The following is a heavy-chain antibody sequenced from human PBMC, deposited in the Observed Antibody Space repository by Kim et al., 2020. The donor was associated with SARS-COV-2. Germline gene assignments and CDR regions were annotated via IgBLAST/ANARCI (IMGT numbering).Heavy chain of an antibody. J-gene: IGHJ6*02. CDR2: IYYSGST. CDR1: GGSISSYY. Sequence: SETLSLTCTVSGGSISSYYWSWIRQPPGKGLEWIGYIYYSGSTNYNPSLKSRVTISVDTSKNQFSLKLSSVTAADTAVYYCARHRTPRITMIVVAPGGMDVGGQGTTVTVSS. D-gene: IGHD3-22*01. V-gene: IGHV4-59*08. CDR3: ARHRTPRITMIVVAPGGMDV.